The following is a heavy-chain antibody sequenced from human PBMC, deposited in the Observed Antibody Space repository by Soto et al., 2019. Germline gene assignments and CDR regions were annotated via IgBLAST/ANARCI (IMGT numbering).Heavy chain of an antibody. J-gene: IGHJ4*02. CDR1: GASITYGAYS. Sequence: SETLSLTCSVSGASITYGAYSWSWIRQTPGKGLEWIGYINHLETTFYNPSFESRLTLSIDRTKNQFSLNLKSMSAADRAVYFCASVGVFDSFDYWGKGILVTVSS. CDR3: ASVGVFDSFDY. CDR2: INHLETT. D-gene: IGHD3-10*02. V-gene: IGHV4-30-2*01.